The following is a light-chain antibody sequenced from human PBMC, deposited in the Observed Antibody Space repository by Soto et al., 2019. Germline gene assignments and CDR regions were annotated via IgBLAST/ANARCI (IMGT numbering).Light chain of an antibody. Sequence: EIVWTQSPATLSLSPGERATLSCGASQSVSRNYLAWYKQKPGQAPRLLIYDASTRATGIPDRFSGSGSGTDFTLTLTRLEPEDFAMYSCQQYERPPYAFGRGTKLEIK. CDR1: QSVSRNY. J-gene: IGKJ2*01. V-gene: IGKV3D-20*01. CDR2: DAS. CDR3: QQYERPPYA.